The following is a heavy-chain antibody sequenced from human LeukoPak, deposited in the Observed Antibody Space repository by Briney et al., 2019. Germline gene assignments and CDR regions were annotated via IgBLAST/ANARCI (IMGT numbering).Heavy chain of an antibody. CDR1: GFTFSSYG. Sequence: GRSLRLSCAASGFTFSSYGMHWVRQAPGKGLEWVAVISYDGSNKYYADSVKGRFTISRDNSKNTLYLQMNSLRAEDTAVYYRAKDSTVTAFDYWGQGTLVTVSS. J-gene: IGHJ4*02. D-gene: IGHD4-17*01. CDR2: ISYDGSNK. V-gene: IGHV3-30*18. CDR3: AKDSTVTAFDY.